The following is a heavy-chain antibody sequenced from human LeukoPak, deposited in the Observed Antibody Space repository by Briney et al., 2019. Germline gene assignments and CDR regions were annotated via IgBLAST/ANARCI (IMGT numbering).Heavy chain of an antibody. V-gene: IGHV4-34*01. Sequence: EPSETLSLTCAVYGGSFSGYYWSWIRQPPGKGLEWIGEINHSGSTNYNPSLKSRVTISVDTSKNQFSLKLSSVTAADTAVYYCARGRRRGYSIHAPIDYWGQGTLVTVSS. CDR1: GGSFSGYY. D-gene: IGHD2-15*01. CDR3: ARGRRRGYSIHAPIDY. J-gene: IGHJ4*02. CDR2: INHSGST.